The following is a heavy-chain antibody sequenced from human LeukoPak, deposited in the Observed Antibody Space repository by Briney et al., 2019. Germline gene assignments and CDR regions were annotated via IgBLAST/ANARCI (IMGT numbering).Heavy chain of an antibody. J-gene: IGHJ4*02. CDR3: ARGGAAAGSLFDY. V-gene: IGHV1-69*13. D-gene: IGHD6-13*01. CDR1: GGTFISYA. CDR2: IIPIFGTA. Sequence: GASVKVSCKASGGTFISYAISWVRQAPGQGLEWMGGIIPIFGTANYAQKFQGRVTITADESTSTAYMELSSLRSEDTAVYYCARGGAAAGSLFDYWGQGTLVTVSS.